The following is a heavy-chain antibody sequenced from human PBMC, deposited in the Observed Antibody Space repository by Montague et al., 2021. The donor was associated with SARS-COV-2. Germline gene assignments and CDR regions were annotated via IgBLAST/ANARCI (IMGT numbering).Heavy chain of an antibody. V-gene: IGHV4-34*01. CDR3: VRVTHPRSAWPYYMDV. Sequence: SETLSLTCAASGGSFSGFYWSWVRQSPGKGLEWIGDVNHSESTNYNPSLKGRVTISVDRSKNQFSLNVRSVTAADTGLFYCVRVTHPRSAWPYYMDVWGKGTTVTV. J-gene: IGHJ6*03. CDR2: VNHSEST. CDR1: GGSFSGFY.